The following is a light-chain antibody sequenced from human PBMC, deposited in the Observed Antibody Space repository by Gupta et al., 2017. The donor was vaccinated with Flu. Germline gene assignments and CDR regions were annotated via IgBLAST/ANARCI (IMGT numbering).Light chain of an antibody. J-gene: IGLJ2*01. V-gene: IGLV3-19*01. CDR1: SLRSYY. CDR2: GKN. Sequence: QTVRITCQGDSLRSYYASWYQQKPGQAPVLVIYGKNNRPSGIPDRFSGSSSGNTASLTITGAQAEDEADYYCNSRDSSGNHPVVFGGGTKLTVL. CDR3: NSRDSSGNHPVV.